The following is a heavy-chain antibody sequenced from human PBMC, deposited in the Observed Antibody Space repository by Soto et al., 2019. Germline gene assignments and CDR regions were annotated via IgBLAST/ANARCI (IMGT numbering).Heavy chain of an antibody. CDR1: GFSLSVYW. J-gene: IGHJ3*02. V-gene: IGHV3-74*01. CDR3: VRVLKSIGWDNDVFDI. D-gene: IGHD6-19*01. Sequence: PGGSLRLSCAASGFSLSVYWMHWVRQAPGKGLAWVSRIDTYGSATKYADSVEGRFSISKDNAENTLYLQMNNLRADDTAVYYYVRVLKSIGWDNDVFDIWGQGTMVT. CDR2: IDTYGSAT.